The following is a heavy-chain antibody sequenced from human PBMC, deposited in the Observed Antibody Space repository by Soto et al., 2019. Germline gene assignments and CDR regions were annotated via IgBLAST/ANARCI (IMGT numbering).Heavy chain of an antibody. V-gene: IGHV4-61*01. CDR2: VYYSGST. J-gene: IGHJ4*02. CDR3: ARSDYYGASDY. D-gene: IGHD4-17*01. CDR1: GDSVVSGTYY. Sequence: TLSLTCTVSGDSVVSGTYYWSWIRQPPGKGLEWIGYVYYSGSTTYNPSLKGRVTISVDTSKHQFSLRLTSVTAADTAVYYCARSDYYGASDYWGRGRLVTVSS.